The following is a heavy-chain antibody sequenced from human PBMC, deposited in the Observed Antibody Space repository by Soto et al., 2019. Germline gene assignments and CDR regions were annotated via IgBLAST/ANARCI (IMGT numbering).Heavy chain of an antibody. J-gene: IGHJ4*02. V-gene: IGHV3-7*03. CDR3: ARDGNFYDTSGFYSD. D-gene: IGHD3-22*01. Sequence: EVHLVESGGGLVQPGGSLRLSCAASGFTFSSYWMNWVRQAPGKGLEWVANIKQDGSEKYYVDSVEGRFTISRDNAKKSLYLQMNSLRAEDTAMYYCARDGNFYDTSGFYSDWGQGTLVTVSS. CDR1: GFTFSSYW. CDR2: IKQDGSEK.